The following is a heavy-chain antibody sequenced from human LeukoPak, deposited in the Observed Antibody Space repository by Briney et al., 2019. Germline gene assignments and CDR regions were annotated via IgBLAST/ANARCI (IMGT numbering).Heavy chain of an antibody. CDR2: IGDSGAST. J-gene: IGHJ4*02. V-gene: IGHV3-23*01. D-gene: IGHD6-19*01. Sequence: GGSLGLSCAASGFTFSNYGMTWVRQAPGKGLEWVSGIGDSGASTYYTDSVKGRFTVSRDNSKKTMDLQMNSLRGEDTAVYYCARSWYNSGGYLRFFDYWGQGIVVTVSS. CDR1: GFTFSNYG. CDR3: ARSWYNSGGYLRFFDY.